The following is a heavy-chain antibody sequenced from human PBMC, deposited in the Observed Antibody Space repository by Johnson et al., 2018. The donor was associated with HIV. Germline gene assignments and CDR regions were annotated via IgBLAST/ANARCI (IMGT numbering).Heavy chain of an antibody. CDR2: IYTGGST. Sequence: VQLVESGGGLVHPGGSLRLSCASSGFTVSTNYMSWVRQAPGKGLEWVSLIYTGGSTFYADSVTGRFTISRDNSKNALYLQMNSLRAEDTAVYYCARGRASWELYDAFEIWGQGTMVIVSS. D-gene: IGHD1-26*01. CDR1: GFTVSTNY. J-gene: IGHJ3*02. CDR3: ARGRASWELYDAFEI. V-gene: IGHV3-66*02.